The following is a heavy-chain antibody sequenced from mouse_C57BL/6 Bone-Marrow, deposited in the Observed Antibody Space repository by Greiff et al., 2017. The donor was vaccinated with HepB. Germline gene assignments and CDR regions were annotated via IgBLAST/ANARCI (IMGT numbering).Heavy chain of an antibody. CDR3: ARNALLLRDWYFDV. CDR1: GFSLTSYG. CDR2: IWSGGST. D-gene: IGHD1-1*01. V-gene: IGHV2-2*01. J-gene: IGHJ1*03. Sequence: VQRVESGPGLVQPSQSLSITCTVSGFSLTSYGVHWVRQSPGKGLEWLGVIWSGGSTDYNAAFISRLSISKDNSKSQVFFKMNSLQADDTAIYYCARNALLLRDWYFDVWGTGTTVTVSS.